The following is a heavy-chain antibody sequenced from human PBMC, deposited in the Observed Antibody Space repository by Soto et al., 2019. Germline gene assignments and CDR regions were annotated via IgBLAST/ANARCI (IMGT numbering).Heavy chain of an antibody. CDR2: IIPIFGTA. D-gene: IGHD3-22*01. Sequence: SVKVSCKASGGTFSSYAISWVRQAPGQGLEWMGGIIPIFGTANYAQKFQGRVTITADESTSTAYMELSSLRSEDTAGCYCARQVAYNYDSSGYYCDYWGQGTLVTVSS. CDR1: GGTFSSYA. J-gene: IGHJ4*02. CDR3: ARQVAYNYDSSGYYCDY. V-gene: IGHV1-69*13.